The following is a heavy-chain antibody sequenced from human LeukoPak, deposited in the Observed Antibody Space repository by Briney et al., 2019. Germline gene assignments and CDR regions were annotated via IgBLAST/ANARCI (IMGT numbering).Heavy chain of an antibody. Sequence: GGSLRLSCAASGFTFSTYWMSWVRQAPGKRLEWVAVIKQDGTEKYYVDSVKGRFTISRDTSKNTLYLQMNSLRAEDTAIYYCVRHDWFDPWGQGTLVTVSS. CDR3: VRHDWFDP. V-gene: IGHV3-7*03. CDR1: GFTFSTYW. CDR2: IKQDGTEK. J-gene: IGHJ5*02.